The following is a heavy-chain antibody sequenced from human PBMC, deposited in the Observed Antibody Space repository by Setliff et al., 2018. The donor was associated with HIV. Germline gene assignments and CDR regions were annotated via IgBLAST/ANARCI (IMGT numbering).Heavy chain of an antibody. CDR1: GYSVSSGYY. CDR3: AREIYGGNSRPFDY. Sequence: SETLSLTCAVSGYSVSSGYYWGWIRQPPGKGLEWIGEIDHSGSTDDNPSLKSRGTISVDTSKNQFSLKLTSVTAADTAVYYCAREIYGGNSRPFDYWGQGTLVTVS. D-gene: IGHD4-17*01. V-gene: IGHV4-38-2*02. CDR2: IDHSGST. J-gene: IGHJ4*02.